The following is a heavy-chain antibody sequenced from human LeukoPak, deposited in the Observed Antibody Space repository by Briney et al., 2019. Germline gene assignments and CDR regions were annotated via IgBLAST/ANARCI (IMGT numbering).Heavy chain of an antibody. CDR2: IYYSGST. D-gene: IGHD6-13*01. CDR1: GGSISSYY. CDR3: ARGLAAAGIV. Sequence: SETLSLTCTVSGGSISSYYWSWIRQPPGKGLEWIGYIYYSGSTNYNPPLKSRVTISVDTSKNQFSLKLSSVTAADTAVYYCARGLAAAGIVWGQGTLVTVSS. V-gene: IGHV4-59*01. J-gene: IGHJ4*02.